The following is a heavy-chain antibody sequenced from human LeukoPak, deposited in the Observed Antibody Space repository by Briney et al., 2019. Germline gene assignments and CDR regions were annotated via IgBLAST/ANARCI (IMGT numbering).Heavy chain of an antibody. D-gene: IGHD2-2*01. CDR2: IYYSGST. V-gene: IGHV4-59*01. CDR1: DGSFSSYS. Sequence: SETLSLTCTVSDGSFSSYSWNWIRQPPGKGLEWIGYIYYSGSTNYNPSLKSRVTISVDTSKNQFSLKLSSVTAADTAVYYCARYCSSTSCYEKDAFDIWGQGTMVTVSS. J-gene: IGHJ3*02. CDR3: ARYCSSTSCYEKDAFDI.